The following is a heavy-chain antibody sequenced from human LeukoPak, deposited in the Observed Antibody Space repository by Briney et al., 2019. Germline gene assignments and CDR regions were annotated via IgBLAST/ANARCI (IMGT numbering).Heavy chain of an antibody. J-gene: IGHJ4*02. Sequence: QPGGSLRLSCAASGFTFSSYAMSWVRQAPEKGLEWVSAISGSGGSTYYADSVKGRFTIYRDNSKSRLSLQMNSLRAEDTAVYYCAKTLSSGWSGKYYFDYWGQGTLVSVSS. CDR2: ISGSGGST. CDR1: GFTFSSYA. D-gene: IGHD6-19*01. CDR3: AKTLSSGWSGKYYFDY. V-gene: IGHV3-23*01.